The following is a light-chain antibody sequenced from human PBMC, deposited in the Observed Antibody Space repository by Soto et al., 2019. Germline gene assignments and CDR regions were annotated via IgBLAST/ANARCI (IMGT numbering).Light chain of an antibody. V-gene: IGLV2-8*01. J-gene: IGLJ3*02. Sequence: QSALTQSPSASGSPGQSVTISCTGTSSDVGGHNYVSWYQHHPGKPPKLIIYEVSKRPSGVPDRFSGSKSANTASLTVSGLQAEDEAFYYCSSTAGNNNLVFGGGTKLTVL. CDR2: EVS. CDR3: SSTAGNNNLV. CDR1: SSDVGGHNY.